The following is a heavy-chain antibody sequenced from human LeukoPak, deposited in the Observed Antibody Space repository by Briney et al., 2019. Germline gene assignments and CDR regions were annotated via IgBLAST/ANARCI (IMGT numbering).Heavy chain of an antibody. V-gene: IGHV4-39*01. J-gene: IGHJ5*02. Sequence: PSETLSLTCTVSGGSISSSSYYWGWIRRPPGKGLEWIGSIYYSGSTYYNPSLKSRVTISVDTSKNQFSLKLSSVTAADTAVYYCARHGVLADYYYDSSGYPQFDPWGQGTLVTVSS. CDR1: GGSISSSSYY. D-gene: IGHD3-22*01. CDR2: IYYSGST. CDR3: ARHGVLADYYYDSSGYPQFDP.